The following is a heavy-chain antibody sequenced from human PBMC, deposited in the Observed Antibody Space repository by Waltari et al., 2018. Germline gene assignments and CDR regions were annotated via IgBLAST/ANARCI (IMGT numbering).Heavy chain of an antibody. J-gene: IGHJ5*02. CDR1: GDSISRFY. CDR3: ARVYYYDSSGDYINWFDP. D-gene: IGHD3-22*01. Sequence: QVQLQESGPGLVKPSETLSLTCTVSGDSISRFYWSWIRQPPGKGLEWIGYISYSGSTNYNPSLKSRVIISVDTSKNQFSLKLTSVTTADTAVYYCARVYYYDSSGDYINWFDPWGQGTLVTVSS. V-gene: IGHV4-59*01. CDR2: ISYSGST.